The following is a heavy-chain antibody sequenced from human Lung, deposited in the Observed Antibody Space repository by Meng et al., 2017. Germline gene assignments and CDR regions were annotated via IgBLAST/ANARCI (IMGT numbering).Heavy chain of an antibody. Sequence: QVQLRRWGAGSLKPSGPLSLTCVVSGGSFSDYYWSWIRQPPGKGLEWIGEINHSGSTNYNPSLESRATISVDTSQNNLSLKLSSVTAADSAVYYCARGPTTMAHDFDYWGQGTLVTVSS. D-gene: IGHD4-11*01. J-gene: IGHJ4*02. CDR2: INHSGST. V-gene: IGHV4-34*01. CDR3: ARGPTTMAHDFDY. CDR1: GGSFSDYY.